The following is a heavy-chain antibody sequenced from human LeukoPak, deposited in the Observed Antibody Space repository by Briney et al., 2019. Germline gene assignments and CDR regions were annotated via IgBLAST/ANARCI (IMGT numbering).Heavy chain of an antibody. CDR2: IKQDESEK. Sequence: GSLRLSCAASGFTFSSYWMSWVRQAPGKGLEWGANIKQDESEKYYVDSLKGRFTISRDNSKNSLYLQMNRLRAEDTAVYYCARDKIEGPTKLDYWGQGILVTVSS. CDR1: GFTFSSYW. CDR3: ARDKIEGPTKLDY. D-gene: IGHD1-1*01. J-gene: IGHJ4*02. V-gene: IGHV3-7*01.